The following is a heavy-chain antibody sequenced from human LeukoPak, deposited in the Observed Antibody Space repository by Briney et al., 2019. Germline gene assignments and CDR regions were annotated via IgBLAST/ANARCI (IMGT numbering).Heavy chain of an antibody. CDR2: IKSKTDGGTT. D-gene: IGHD3-3*01. J-gene: IGHJ6*02. Sequence: GGSLRLSCAASGFTFSNAWMSWVRQAPGKGLEWVGRIKSKTDGGTTDYAAPVKGRFTISRDDSKNTLYLQMNSLKTEDTAVYYCTTGTSLYYDFWSGYPVGMDVWGQGTTVTASS. CDR1: GFTFSNAW. CDR3: TTGTSLYYDFWSGYPVGMDV. V-gene: IGHV3-15*01.